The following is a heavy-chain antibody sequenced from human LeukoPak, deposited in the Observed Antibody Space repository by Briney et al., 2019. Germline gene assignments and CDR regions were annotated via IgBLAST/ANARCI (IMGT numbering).Heavy chain of an antibody. J-gene: IGHJ4*02. V-gene: IGHV4-39*07. CDR2: ISYNENT. CDR1: GGSISSSSYF. D-gene: IGHD2-2*01. Sequence: SETLSLTCTVSGGSISSSSYFWGWIRQPPGKGLEWIGSISYNENTYSNPSLKSRVTKSIDTSKTHFSLKLSSMTAADPAVYYCARSPTKRVPEDYWGQGTLVTVSS. CDR3: ARSPTKRVPEDY.